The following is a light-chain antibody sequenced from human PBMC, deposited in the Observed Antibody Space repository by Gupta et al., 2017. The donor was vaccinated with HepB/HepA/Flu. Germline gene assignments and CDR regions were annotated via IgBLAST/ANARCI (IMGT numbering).Light chain of an antibody. V-gene: IGKV2-28*01. J-gene: IGKJ3*01. CDR3: MQALQTPFT. Sequence: DIVMTQSPIFLPVTPGEPASISCRSSQSLLHSNGYNYLDWYLQKTGQSPQLLIYLGSNRASGVPDRFIGSGSGTDFTLKISRVEAEDVGVYYCMQALQTPFTFGPGTKVDIK. CDR2: LGS. CDR1: QSLLHSNGYNY.